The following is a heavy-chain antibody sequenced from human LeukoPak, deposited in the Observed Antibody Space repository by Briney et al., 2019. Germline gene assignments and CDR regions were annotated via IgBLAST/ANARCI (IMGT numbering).Heavy chain of an antibody. V-gene: IGHV3-30-3*01. CDR3: ARDPLRLLLFDY. Sequence: GGSLRLSCAASGFTFSSYAMHWVRQAPGKGLEWVAVISYDGSNKYYADSVKGRFTISRDNAKNSLYLQMNSLRAEDTAVYYCARDPLRLLLFDYWGQGTLVTVSS. J-gene: IGHJ4*02. CDR1: GFTFSSYA. D-gene: IGHD3-22*01. CDR2: ISYDGSNK.